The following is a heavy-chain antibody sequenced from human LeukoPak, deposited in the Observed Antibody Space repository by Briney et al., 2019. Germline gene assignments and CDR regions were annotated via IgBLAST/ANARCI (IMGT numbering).Heavy chain of an antibody. V-gene: IGHV3-23*01. CDR3: ARGAHSSAWYVFDY. D-gene: IGHD6-19*01. CDR1: GFTFSNYA. CDR2: ISISGGTT. J-gene: IGHJ4*02. Sequence: GGSLRLSCAASGFTFSNYAMSWVRQAPGKGLEWVSAISISGGTTYYADSVEGRFTISRDNSKNTLYLQMNSLRVEDTAVYYCARGAHSSAWYVFDYWGQGTLVTVSS.